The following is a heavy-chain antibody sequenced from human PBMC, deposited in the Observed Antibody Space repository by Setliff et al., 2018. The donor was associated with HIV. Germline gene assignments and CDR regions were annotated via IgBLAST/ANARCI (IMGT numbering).Heavy chain of an antibody. J-gene: IGHJ4*02. CDR3: ARYNWNPLGYRFDY. Sequence: TGGSLRLSCAASGFTFSNAWLSWVRQAPGKGLEWVANIKQDGSEKYYVDSVKGRFTISRDNAKNSLYLQMNSLRAEDTAVYYCARYNWNPLGYRFDYWGQGTLVTVSS. V-gene: IGHV3-7*03. CDR1: GFTFSNAW. D-gene: IGHD1-20*01. CDR2: IKQDGSEK.